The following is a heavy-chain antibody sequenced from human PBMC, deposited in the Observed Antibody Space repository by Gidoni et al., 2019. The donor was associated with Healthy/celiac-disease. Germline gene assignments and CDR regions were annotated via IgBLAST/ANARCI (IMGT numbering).Heavy chain of an antibody. D-gene: IGHD6-13*01. CDR1: GFSLSTSGVG. J-gene: IGHJ4*02. CDR3: AHSPGAAANPWDYFDY. V-gene: IGHV2-5*02. Sequence: QITLQESGPTLVHPTQTLTLTCTFSGFSLSTSGVGVGWFRLPPGKPLAWLALIYWDDDKRYSPSLKSRLTITKDTSKNQVVLTMTNMDPVDTATYYCAHSPGAAANPWDYFDYWGQGTLVTVSS. CDR2: IYWDDDK.